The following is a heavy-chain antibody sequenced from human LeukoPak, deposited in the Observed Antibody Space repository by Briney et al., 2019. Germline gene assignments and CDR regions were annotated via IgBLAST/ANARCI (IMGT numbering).Heavy chain of an antibody. CDR1: GFTFSSYW. CDR3: ARHQGYRIDY. V-gene: IGHV3-74*01. D-gene: IGHD3-16*02. Sequence: GGSLRLSCAASGFTFSSYWMHWVRQAPGKGLEWVSVMTNGGSGTGYADSVKGRFTISRDNAKNTLYLQMNSLRAEDTAAYYCARHQGYRIDYWGQGTLVTVSS. CDR2: MTNGGSGT. J-gene: IGHJ4*02.